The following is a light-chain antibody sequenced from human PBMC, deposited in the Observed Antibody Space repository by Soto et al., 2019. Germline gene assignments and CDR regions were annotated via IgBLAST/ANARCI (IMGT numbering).Light chain of an antibody. J-gene: IGKJ4*01. CDR1: QSVSRNY. CDR3: QQYGSTPLT. CDR2: GAS. V-gene: IGKV3-20*01. Sequence: EIVLTQSPGTLSLSPGGRATLSCRASQSVSRNYVAWYQQKPGQSPRLLIYGASSRASGITDRFSGSGSGADFTLSITRLEPEDFAVYYCQQYGSTPLTFGGGTKVEIK.